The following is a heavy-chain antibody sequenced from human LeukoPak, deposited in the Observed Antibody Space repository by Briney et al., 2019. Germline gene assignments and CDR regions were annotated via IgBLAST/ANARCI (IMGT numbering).Heavy chain of an antibody. CDR1: GGSISSSTYY. J-gene: IGHJ3*01. CDR3: ARTYGDYDDAFDV. Sequence: SETLSLTCTVSGGSISSSTYYWGWIRQPPGTGLEWIGSIYYSGSTYNNPSLKSRVTIFVDTSKNQFSLKLSSVTATDTAVYYCARTYGDYDDAFDVWGQGTMVTVSP. V-gene: IGHV4-39*01. D-gene: IGHD4-17*01. CDR2: IYYSGST.